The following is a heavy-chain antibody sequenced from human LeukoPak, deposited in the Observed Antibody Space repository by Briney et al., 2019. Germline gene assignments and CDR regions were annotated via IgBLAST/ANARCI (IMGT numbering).Heavy chain of an antibody. CDR2: IRSKAYGGTT. J-gene: IGHJ4*02. V-gene: IGHV3-49*04. CDR3: TRDYGSGVN. CDR1: GFTFGDYA. Sequence: GGSLRLSCTASGFTFGDYAMSWVRQAPGKGLEWVGFIRSKAYGGTTEYAASVKGRFTISRDDSKSIAYLQMNSLKTEDTAVYYCTRDYGSGVNWGQGTLVTVSS. D-gene: IGHD3-10*01.